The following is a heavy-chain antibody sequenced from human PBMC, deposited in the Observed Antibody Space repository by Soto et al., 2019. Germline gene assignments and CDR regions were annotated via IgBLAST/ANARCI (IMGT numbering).Heavy chain of an antibody. V-gene: IGHV1-18*04. CDR3: ARYCSGGSCDSNTAFDI. J-gene: IGHJ3*02. CDR1: GYTFTSYG. Sequence: PGPSVKVSCKASGYTFTSYGISWVRQAPGQGLEWMGWISAYNGNTNYAQKLQGRVTMTADTSTNTAYMELRSLRSDDTAVYYCARYCSGGSCDSNTAFDIWGQGTMVTVSS. D-gene: IGHD2-15*01. CDR2: ISAYNGNT.